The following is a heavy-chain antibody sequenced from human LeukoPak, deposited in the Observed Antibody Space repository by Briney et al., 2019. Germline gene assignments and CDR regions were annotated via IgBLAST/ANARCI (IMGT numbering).Heavy chain of an antibody. CDR1: GYTLTELS. CDR2: FDPEDGET. CDR3: ATGPYCSSTSCYDGDY. V-gene: IGHV1-24*01. Sequence: ASVKVSCKVSGYTLTELSMHWVRQAPGKGLEGMGGFDPEDGETIYSQKFQGRVTMTEDTSTDTAYMELSSLRSEDTAVYYCATGPYCSSTSCYDGDYWGQGTLVTVSS. D-gene: IGHD2-2*01. J-gene: IGHJ4*02.